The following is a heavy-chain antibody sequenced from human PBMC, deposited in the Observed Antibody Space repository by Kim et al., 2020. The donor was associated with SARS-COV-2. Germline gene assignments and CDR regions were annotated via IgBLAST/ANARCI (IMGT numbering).Heavy chain of an antibody. CDR1: GYTFTSYA. CDR3: ARGPDVLRFLEWFESRYYYYGMDV. D-gene: IGHD3-3*01. CDR2: INTNTGNP. Sequence: ASVKVSCKASGYTFTSYAMNWVRQAPGQGLEWMGWINTNTGNPTYAQGFTGRFVFSLDTSVSTAYLQISSLKAEDTAVYYCARGPDVLRFLEWFESRYYYYGMDVWGQGTTVTVSS. J-gene: IGHJ6*02. V-gene: IGHV7-4-1*02.